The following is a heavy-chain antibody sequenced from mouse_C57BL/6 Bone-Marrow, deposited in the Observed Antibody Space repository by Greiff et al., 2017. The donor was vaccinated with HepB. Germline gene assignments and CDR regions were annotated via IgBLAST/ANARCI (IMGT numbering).Heavy chain of an antibody. J-gene: IGHJ3*01. CDR1: GFTFSSYA. V-gene: IGHV5-9-1*02. Sequence: EVQLVESGEGLVKPGGSLKLSCAASGFTFSSYAMSWVRQTPEKRLEWVAYISSGGDYIYYEDTVKGRFTISRDNARNTLYLQMSSLKSEDTAMYYWTREGDALRRFAYWGQGTLVTVSA. D-gene: IGHD2-12*01. CDR2: ISSGGDYI. CDR3: TREGDALRRFAY.